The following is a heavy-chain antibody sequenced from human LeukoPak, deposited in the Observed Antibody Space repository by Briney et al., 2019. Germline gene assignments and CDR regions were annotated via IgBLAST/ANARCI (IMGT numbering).Heavy chain of an antibody. D-gene: IGHD3-22*01. V-gene: IGHV3-48*01. CDR1: GFTFSSHS. Sequence: GGSLRLSCAASGFTFSSHSMNWVRQAPGKGLEWVSYISSSGSTIYYADSVKGRFSISRDNAKNSLHLQMNSLRAEDTAVYYCARCYYDGSGFYYYFDYWGQGTLVTVSS. CDR3: ARCYYDGSGFYYYFDY. CDR2: ISSSGSTI. J-gene: IGHJ4*02.